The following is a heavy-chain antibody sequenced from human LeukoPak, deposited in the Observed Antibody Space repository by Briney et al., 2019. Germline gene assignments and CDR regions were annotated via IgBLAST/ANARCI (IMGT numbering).Heavy chain of an antibody. CDR1: GGSISSYY. CDR2: IYYSGST. Sequence: SETLSLTCTVSGGSISSYYWSWIRQPPGKGLEWIGYIYYSGSTNYNPSLKSRVTISVDTSKNQFSLKLSSVTAADTAVYYCASDHTYYDILTGYAGGGFDYWGQGTLVTVSS. J-gene: IGHJ4*02. V-gene: IGHV4-59*12. CDR3: ASDHTYYDILTGYAGGGFDY. D-gene: IGHD3-9*01.